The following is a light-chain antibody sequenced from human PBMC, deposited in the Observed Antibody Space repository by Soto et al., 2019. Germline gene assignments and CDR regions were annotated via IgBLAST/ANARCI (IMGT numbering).Light chain of an antibody. CDR1: QSVSSY. CDR2: DAS. J-gene: IGKJ4*01. CDR3: QQRNNRRPAFT. Sequence: EIVLTQSPATLSLSPGERATLSCRASQSVSSYLAWYQQKPGQAPTLLRYDASNRANGIPARFCGSGSVTEFTLTISSIELEDVAVYYYQQRNNRRPAFTFRGGTKVEIK. V-gene: IGKV3-11*01.